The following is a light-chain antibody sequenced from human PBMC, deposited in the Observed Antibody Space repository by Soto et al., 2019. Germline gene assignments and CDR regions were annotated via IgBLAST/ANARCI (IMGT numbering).Light chain of an antibody. CDR1: QSVSSY. CDR2: DAS. CDR3: PQRSKWPPTYT. V-gene: IGKV3-11*01. Sequence: EIVLTQSPATLSLSPGERATLSCRASQSVSSYLAWYQQKPGQAPRLLIYDASNRATGIPARFSGSGSGTDFTLTISSLEPEDFAVYYWPQRSKWPPTYTFGQGTKLEIK. J-gene: IGKJ2*01.